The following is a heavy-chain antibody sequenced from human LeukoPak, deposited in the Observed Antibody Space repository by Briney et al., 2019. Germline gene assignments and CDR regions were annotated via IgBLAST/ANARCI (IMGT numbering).Heavy chain of an antibody. CDR3: ARTYIAAAGTYNWFDP. J-gene: IGHJ5*02. Sequence: SVKVSCKASGGTFSSYAISWVRQAPGQGLEWMGRIIPILGIANYAQKFQGRVTITADKSTSTAYMELRSLRSDDTAVYYCARTYIAAAGTYNWFDPWGQGTLVTVSS. V-gene: IGHV1-69*04. D-gene: IGHD6-13*01. CDR1: GGTFSSYA. CDR2: IIPILGIA.